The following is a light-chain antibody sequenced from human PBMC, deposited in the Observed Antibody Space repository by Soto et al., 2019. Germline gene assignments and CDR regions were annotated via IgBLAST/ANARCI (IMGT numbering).Light chain of an antibody. J-gene: IGKJ1*01. Sequence: ETLMKQSPATLSVSPGERATLSCRASQSVSDYLAWYQQRPGQAPRLLIFGASTRATGFPARFSGSGSGAEFTLTISSLQSEDFAVYYCQQYKDWPHTFGQGTKVDI. CDR3: QQYKDWPHT. V-gene: IGKV3-15*01. CDR2: GAS. CDR1: QSVSDY.